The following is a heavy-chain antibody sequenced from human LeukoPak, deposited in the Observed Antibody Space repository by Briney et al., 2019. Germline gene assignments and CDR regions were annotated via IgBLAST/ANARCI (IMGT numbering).Heavy chain of an antibody. CDR3: TTGGIVGATLFDY. CDR2: IKSKTDGGTT. J-gene: IGHJ4*02. CDR1: GFTFYTYS. D-gene: IGHD1-26*01. Sequence: PGGSLRLSCAASGFTFYTYSMNWVRQAPGKGLEWVGRIKSKTDGGTTDYAAPVKGRFTISRDDSKNTLYLQMNSLKTEDTAVYYCTTGGIVGATLFDYWGQGTLVTVSS. V-gene: IGHV3-15*01.